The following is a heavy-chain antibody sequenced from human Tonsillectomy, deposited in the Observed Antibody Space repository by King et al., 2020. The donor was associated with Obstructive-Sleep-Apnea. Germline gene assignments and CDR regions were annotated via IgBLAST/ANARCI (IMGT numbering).Heavy chain of an antibody. CDR1: GFHFSYYG. V-gene: IGHV3-33*01. CDR3: ARDGSNYDVDV. D-gene: IGHD3-10*02. Sequence: QLVQSGGGVVQPGRSLRLSCATSGFHFSYYGMHWVRQAPGKGPEWVAMIWSDSSNEHYADSVKGRFTISSDSIKKTVYLQMNNLKVEDTAVYYCARDGSNYDVDVWGQGTTVTVSS. J-gene: IGHJ6*02. CDR2: IWSDSSNE.